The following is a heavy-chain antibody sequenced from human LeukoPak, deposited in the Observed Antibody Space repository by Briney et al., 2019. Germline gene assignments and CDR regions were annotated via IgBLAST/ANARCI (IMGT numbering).Heavy chain of an antibody. Sequence: PGGSLRLSCAASGFTFSSYSMNWVRQAPGKGLEWVSYISSSGSTIYYADSVKGRFTISRDNAKNSLYLQMNSLRAEDTAVYYCAMSPYYYDSSGYYSNHYWGQGTLVTVSS. D-gene: IGHD3-22*01. CDR3: AMSPYYYDSSGYYSNHY. CDR1: GFTFSSYS. V-gene: IGHV3-48*04. J-gene: IGHJ4*02. CDR2: ISSSGSTI.